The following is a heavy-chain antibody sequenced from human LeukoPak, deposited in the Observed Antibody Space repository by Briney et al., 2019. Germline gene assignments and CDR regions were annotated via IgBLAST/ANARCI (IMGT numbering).Heavy chain of an antibody. CDR3: ARHRMSSGMVLGLDY. V-gene: IGHV4-39*01. D-gene: IGHD1-1*01. CDR2: MYHTGSA. Sequence: SETLSLTCSVSGGSISSDTYYCGWIRQPPGKGLEWIGSMYHTGSAYYSTSFKSRVTLSVDTSKNQFSLKLSSVTAADTAVYYCARHRMSSGMVLGLDYWGQGTPVTVSS. J-gene: IGHJ4*02. CDR1: GGSISSDTYY.